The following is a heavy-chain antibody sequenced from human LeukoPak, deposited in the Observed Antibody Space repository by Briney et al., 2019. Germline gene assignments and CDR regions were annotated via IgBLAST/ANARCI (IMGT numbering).Heavy chain of an antibody. J-gene: IGHJ4*02. D-gene: IGHD6-13*01. V-gene: IGHV3-23*01. CDR2: ISGSGGST. CDR1: GFTFSSYA. CDR3: AKPPGSSWYGYFDY. Sequence: GGSLRLSCAASGFTFSSYAMSWVRQAPGKGLEWVSAISGSGGSTYYADCVKGRFTISRDNSKNTLYLQMNSLRAEDTAVYYCAKPPGSSWYGYFDYWGQGTLVTVSS.